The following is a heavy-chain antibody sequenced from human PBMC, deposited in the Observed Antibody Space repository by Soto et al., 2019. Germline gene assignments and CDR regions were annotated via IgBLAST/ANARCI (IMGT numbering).Heavy chain of an antibody. Sequence: EVQLLESGGGLVQPGGSLRLSCAASGFALDSYGMSWVRQAPGRGLDWVSAISGSSGSAYYAGSVKGRFTISRDNSKKTVYLQMNSLRSEDTAIYACARIRGVIVGGPDYWGQGTLGTVSS. CDR2: ISGSSGSA. CDR3: ARIRGVIVGGPDY. CDR1: GFALDSYG. D-gene: IGHD3-16*02. J-gene: IGHJ4*02. V-gene: IGHV3-23*01.